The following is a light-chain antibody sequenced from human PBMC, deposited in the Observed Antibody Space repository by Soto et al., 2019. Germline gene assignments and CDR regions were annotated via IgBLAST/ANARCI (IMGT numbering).Light chain of an antibody. Sequence: VMTQSPGTLSVSPWERATLSCRAGQCVTTNFSWYQQKSVQSPRLLIYDVSIRATGVPARFSGTGSETDFTLTISGLQSEDSAVYFCQQYNNWPFSFGQGTRLEI. V-gene: IGKV3-15*01. CDR1: QCVTTN. J-gene: IGKJ5*01. CDR2: DVS. CDR3: QQYNNWPFS.